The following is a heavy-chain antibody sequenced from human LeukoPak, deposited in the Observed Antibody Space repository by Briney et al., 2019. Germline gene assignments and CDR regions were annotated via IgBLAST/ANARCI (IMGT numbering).Heavy chain of an antibody. V-gene: IGHV3-30*18. Sequence: GRSLRLSCAASGFTLSSYGMHWVRQAPGKGLEWVALISYDGSKKYYADSVKGRFTISRDNSKNTLYLQMNSLRAEDTAVYYCAKDPPGGYPPYYFDYWGQGTLVTVSS. CDR3: AKDPPGGYPPYYFDY. CDR2: ISYDGSKK. J-gene: IGHJ4*02. D-gene: IGHD5-18*01. CDR1: GFTLSSYG.